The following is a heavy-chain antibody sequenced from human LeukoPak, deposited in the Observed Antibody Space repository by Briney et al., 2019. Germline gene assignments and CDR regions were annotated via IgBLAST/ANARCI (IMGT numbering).Heavy chain of an antibody. CDR3: AKDSSSWYY. D-gene: IGHD6-13*01. V-gene: IGHV3-23*01. J-gene: IGHJ4*02. Sequence: GGSLRLSCGASGFTFTTYAMTWVRQAPGKGLEWVSSITGSGGSTYYADSVKGRFTISRDNSKNTLYLQMNSLRAEDTAVYYCAKDSSSWYYWGQGTLVTVSS. CDR1: GFTFTTYA. CDR2: ITGSGGST.